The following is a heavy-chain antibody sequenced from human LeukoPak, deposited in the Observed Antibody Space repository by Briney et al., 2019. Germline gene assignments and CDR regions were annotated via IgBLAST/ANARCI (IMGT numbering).Heavy chain of an antibody. CDR3: ASLTRYSGSTDV. CDR2: IIPIFGTA. CDR1: GGTFSSYA. Sequence: SVKVSCKASGGTFSSYAISWVRQAPGQGLEWMGGIIPIFGTANYAQKFQGRVTITTDESTSTAYMEPSSLRSEDTAVYYCASLTRYSGSTDVWGKGTTVTVSS. D-gene: IGHD2-21*01. J-gene: IGHJ6*04. V-gene: IGHV1-69*05.